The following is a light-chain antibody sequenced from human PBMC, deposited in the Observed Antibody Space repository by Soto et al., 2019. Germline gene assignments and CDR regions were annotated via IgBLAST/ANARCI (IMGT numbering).Light chain of an antibody. V-gene: IGKV1-8*01. J-gene: IGKJ3*01. CDR3: QQYDSYPPL. CDR1: QGISSY. CDR2: AAS. Sequence: AIRMTQSPSSLSASTGDRVTITCRASQGISSYLAWYQQKPGKAPKLLIYAASTLQSGVPSRFSGSGSGTDFTLTISCLQSEDFATYYCQQYDSYPPLFGPGTKVDIK.